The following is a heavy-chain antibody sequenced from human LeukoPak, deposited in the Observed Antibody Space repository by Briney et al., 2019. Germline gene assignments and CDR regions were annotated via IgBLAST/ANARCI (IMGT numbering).Heavy chain of an antibody. CDR1: GGSFSGYY. CDR3: ARGHSGWYDY. CDR2: ISGSGGST. D-gene: IGHD6-19*01. J-gene: IGHJ4*02. Sequence: ETLSLTCAVYGGSFSGYYWSWVRQAPGKGLEWVSAISGSGGSTYYADSVKGRFTISRDNSKNTLYLQMNSLRAEDTAVYYCARGHSGWYDYWGQGTLVTVSS. V-gene: IGHV3-23*01.